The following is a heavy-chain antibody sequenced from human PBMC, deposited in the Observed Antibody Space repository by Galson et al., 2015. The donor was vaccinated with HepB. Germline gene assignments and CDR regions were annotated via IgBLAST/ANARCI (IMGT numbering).Heavy chain of an antibody. CDR2: ISGYSGDT. V-gene: IGHV1-18*01. J-gene: IGHJ5*02. CDR3: AREGQLEP. Sequence: SVKVSCKASGYTFPSYGFSWVRQAPGQGLEWMGWISGYSGDTNYAQKLQGRVTMTRDISTSTAYMELRSLRSDDTAVYYCAREGQLEPWGQGTLVTVSS. D-gene: IGHD1-1*01. CDR1: GYTFPSYG.